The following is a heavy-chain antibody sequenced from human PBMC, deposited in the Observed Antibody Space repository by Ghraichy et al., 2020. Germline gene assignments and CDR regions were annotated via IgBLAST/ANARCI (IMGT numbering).Heavy chain of an antibody. V-gene: IGHV3-33*01. CDR2: IWYDGSNK. Sequence: GGSLRLSCAASGFTFSSYGMHWVRQAPGKGLEWVAVIWYDGSNKYYADSVKGRFTISRDNSKNTLNLQMNSLRAEDTAVYYCARVYCSSTSCYENDYWGQGTLVTVSS. CDR1: GFTFSSYG. J-gene: IGHJ4*02. CDR3: ARVYCSSTSCYENDY. D-gene: IGHD2-2*01.